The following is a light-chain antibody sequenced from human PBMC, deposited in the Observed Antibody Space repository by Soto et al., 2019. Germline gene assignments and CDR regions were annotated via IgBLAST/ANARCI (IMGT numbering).Light chain of an antibody. J-gene: IGKJ4*01. Sequence: VMTQTPLSLSVTPGQPASISCKSSQSLLHTDGKTYLYWYLQKPGHPPQLLIYEVFNRFAGVPDRFSGSVSGTEFTLKISRVEAEDVGTYYCMQTIQPLLTFGGGTKVEI. CDR1: QSLLHTDGKTY. CDR2: EVF. CDR3: MQTIQPLLT. V-gene: IGKV2D-29*01.